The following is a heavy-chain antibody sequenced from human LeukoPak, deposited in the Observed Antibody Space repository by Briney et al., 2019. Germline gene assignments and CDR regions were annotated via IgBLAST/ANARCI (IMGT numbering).Heavy chain of an antibody. CDR2: IYPGDSDT. V-gene: IGHV5-51*01. J-gene: IGHJ6*03. CDR3: ARLSVVSARSTTVTTDYYYYYYMDV. CDR1: GYSFTSYW. D-gene: IGHD4-17*01. Sequence: GESLKISCKGSGYSFTSYWIGWVRQMPGKGLEWMGIIYPGDSDTRYSPSFQGQVTISADKSISTAYLQWSSLKASDTAMYYCARLSVVSARSTTVTTDYYYYYYMDVWGKGTTVTVSS.